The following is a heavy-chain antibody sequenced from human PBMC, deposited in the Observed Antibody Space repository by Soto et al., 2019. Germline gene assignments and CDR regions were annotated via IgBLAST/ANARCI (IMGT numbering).Heavy chain of an antibody. CDR2: IYYSGST. V-gene: IGHV4-59*08. J-gene: IGHJ5*02. Sequence: SETICLTCTVAGGYISSYDVSWIRQPPGKGLEWIGYIYYSGSTNYNPSLKSRVTISVDTSKNQFSLKLSSVTAADTAVYYCARLKTGWFDPWGQGTLVTVSS. CDR1: GGYISSYD. CDR3: ARLKTGWFDP.